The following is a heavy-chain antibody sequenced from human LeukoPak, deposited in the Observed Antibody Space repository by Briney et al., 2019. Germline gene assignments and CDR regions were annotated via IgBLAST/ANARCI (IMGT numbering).Heavy chain of an antibody. J-gene: IGHJ4*02. CDR1: GFTFSSYA. CDR3: AKGFNWNYEHYFDY. CDR2: ISGSGGST. D-gene: IGHD1-7*01. Sequence: GGSLRLSCAASGFTFSSYAMSWVRQAPGKGLEWVSAISGSGGSTYYADSVKGRFTISRDNSKNTLYLLMNSLRAEDTAVYYCAKGFNWNYEHYFDYWGQGTLVTVSS. V-gene: IGHV3-23*01.